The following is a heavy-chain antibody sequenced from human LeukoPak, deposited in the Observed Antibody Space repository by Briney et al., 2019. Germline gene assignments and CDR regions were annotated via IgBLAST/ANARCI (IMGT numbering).Heavy chain of an antibody. D-gene: IGHD5-12*01. Sequence: QLGGSLRLSCAASGFTFSSYSMNWVRQAPGKGLEWVPYISSSSSTIYYADSVKGRFTISRDNAKNSLYLQMNSLRAEDTAVYYCARGYSGYDLHLVYFDYWGQGTLVTVSS. CDR2: ISSSSSTI. V-gene: IGHV3-48*04. CDR1: GFTFSSYS. J-gene: IGHJ4*02. CDR3: ARGYSGYDLHLVYFDY.